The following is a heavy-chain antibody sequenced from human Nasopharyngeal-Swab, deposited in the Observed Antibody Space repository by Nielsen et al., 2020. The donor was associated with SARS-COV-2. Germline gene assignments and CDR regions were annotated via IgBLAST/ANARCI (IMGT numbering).Heavy chain of an antibody. V-gene: IGHV3-13*01. CDR2: IGTAGAT. D-gene: IGHD4-23*01. J-gene: IGHJ6*02. CDR1: GFTFSSYD. Sequence: GESLKIPCAASGFTFSSYDMHWVRQATGKGLEWVSAIGTAGATYYPRYVKGRFTISRENAKNSLYLPMNSLRARDTAVYYCARAHYGGTYYYYYGMDVWGQGTTVTVSS. CDR3: ARAHYGGTYYYYYGMDV.